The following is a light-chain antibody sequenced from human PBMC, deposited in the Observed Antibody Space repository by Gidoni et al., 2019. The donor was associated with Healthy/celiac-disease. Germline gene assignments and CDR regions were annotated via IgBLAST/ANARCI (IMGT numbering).Light chain of an antibody. CDR1: QSISSW. CDR2: KAS. Sequence: DIHMPQSPSTLSASVGDRVTITCRASQSISSWLAWYQQKPGKAPKLLIYKASSLESGVPSRFSGSGSGTEFTLTISSLQPDDFATYYCQQYNSYSLFTCGPGTKVDIK. J-gene: IGKJ3*01. CDR3: QQYNSYSLFT. V-gene: IGKV1-5*03.